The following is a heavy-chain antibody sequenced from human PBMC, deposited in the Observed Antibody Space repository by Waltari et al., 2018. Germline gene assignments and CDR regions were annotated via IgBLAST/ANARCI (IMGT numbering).Heavy chain of an antibody. CDR3: ATTPPLRPGN. CDR2: INPNSGGT. J-gene: IGHJ4*02. V-gene: IGHV1-2*02. D-gene: IGHD6-6*01. CDR1: GYTFNGYY. Sequence: QVQLVQSGAEVKKPGASVKVSCKASGYTFNGYYMDWVPKAPGQGLEWIGCINPNSGGTNYAQKFQGRVTMTRETSISTAYMELSRLRSDDTAVYYCATTPPLRPGNLGQGTLVTVSS.